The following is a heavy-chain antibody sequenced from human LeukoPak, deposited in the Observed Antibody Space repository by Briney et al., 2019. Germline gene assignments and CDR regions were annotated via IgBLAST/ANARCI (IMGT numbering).Heavy chain of an antibody. V-gene: IGHV4-59*12. J-gene: IGHJ6*03. CDR2: VDHTGST. CDR1: DDSITMYY. D-gene: IGHD6-13*01. Sequence: SETLSLTCTVSDDSITMYYWTWIRQPPGKGLEWIGYVDHTGSTKFNPSLNGRVSISRDTSKNQFSLKLSSVTAADTAVYYCARGRGSSWPYYYYYYYMDVWGKGTTVTVSS. CDR3: ARGRGSSWPYYYYYYYMDV.